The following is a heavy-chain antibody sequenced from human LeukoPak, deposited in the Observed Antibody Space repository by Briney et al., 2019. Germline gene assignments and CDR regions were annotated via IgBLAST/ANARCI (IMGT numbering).Heavy chain of an antibody. J-gene: IGHJ4*02. V-gene: IGHV4-31*03. CDR2: IYYSGST. CDR1: GGSISSGGYY. CDR3: ARWVYCSSTSCYGDSFDY. Sequence: SETLSLTCTVSGGSISSGGYYWSWIRQHPGKGLEWIGYIYYSGSTYYNPSLKSRVTISVDTAKTQFSLKLSSVTAADTAVYYCARWVYCSSTSCYGDSFDYWGQGTLVTVSS. D-gene: IGHD2-2*01.